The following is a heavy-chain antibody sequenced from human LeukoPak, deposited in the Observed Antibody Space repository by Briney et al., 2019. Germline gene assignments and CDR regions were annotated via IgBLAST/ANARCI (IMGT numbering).Heavy chain of an antibody. D-gene: IGHD2-15*01. J-gene: IGHJ5*02. CDR3: ARQEYCSGGSCYTWFDP. CDR2: IYPGDSDI. CDR1: GYRFSSYW. Sequence: GESLKISCKDSGYRFSSYWIAWVRQTPVKGLEYIGIIYPGDSDIRYSPSFQGLVTISADKSISTAYLQWSSLKASDTAMYYCARQEYCSGGSCYTWFDPWGQGTLVTVSS. V-gene: IGHV5-51*01.